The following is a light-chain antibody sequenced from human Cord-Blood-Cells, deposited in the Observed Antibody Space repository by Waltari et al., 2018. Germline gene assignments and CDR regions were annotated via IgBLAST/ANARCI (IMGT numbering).Light chain of an antibody. V-gene: IGLV2-23*01. J-gene: IGLJ2*01. CDR2: EGS. CDR3: CSYAGSSTVV. Sequence: QSALTQPVSVSGSPGQSITIPCTGTTSDVGSYNLVSWYQQHPGKAPKLMIYEGSKRPSGVSNRFSGSKCGNTASLTISGLQAEDEADYYCCSYAGSSTVVFGGGTKLTVL. CDR1: TSDVGSYNL.